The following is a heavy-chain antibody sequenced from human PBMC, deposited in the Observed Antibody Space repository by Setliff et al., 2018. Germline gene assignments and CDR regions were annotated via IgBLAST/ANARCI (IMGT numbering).Heavy chain of an antibody. J-gene: IGHJ4*02. D-gene: IGHD1-7*01. CDR1: GFTFRSYE. Sequence: GSLRLSCAASGFTFRSYEMNWVCQAPGKGLEWVSYISSSGSTIYYADSVKGRFTISRDNAKNSLYLQMNSLRAEDTAVYYCARAQAAYNWNYYVLGYWGQGTLVTVSS. CDR2: ISSSGSTI. CDR3: ARAQAAYNWNYYVLGY. V-gene: IGHV3-48*03.